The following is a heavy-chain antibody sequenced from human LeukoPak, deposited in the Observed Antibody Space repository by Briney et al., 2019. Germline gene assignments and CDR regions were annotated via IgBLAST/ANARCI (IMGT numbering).Heavy chain of an antibody. D-gene: IGHD1-26*01. CDR1: GFSLSTSGMC. J-gene: IGHJ4*02. V-gene: IGHV2-70*11. CDR3: PRTLMGATVVVLDY. CDR2: IDWDDDK. Sequence: SGPTLMNPTQTLTLTCTFSGFSLSTSGMCVSWIRQPPGKALEWLARIDWDDDKYYSTSLKTRLTISKDTSKNQVVLTMTNMDPVDTATYYCPRTLMGATVVVLDYWGQGTLVTVSS.